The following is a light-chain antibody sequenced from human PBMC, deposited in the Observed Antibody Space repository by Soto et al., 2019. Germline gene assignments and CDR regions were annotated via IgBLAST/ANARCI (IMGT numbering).Light chain of an antibody. CDR1: QSIINF. Sequence: DFQMTQSPSSLSASVGDRVTITCRASQSIINFLAWYQQKPGKVPSLLIYAASTLQSGVPSRFSGSGSGTEFTLTISGLQPEDVATYYCQKYNSAPWTFGQGTKVEMK. CDR2: AAS. J-gene: IGKJ1*01. CDR3: QKYNSAPWT. V-gene: IGKV1-27*01.